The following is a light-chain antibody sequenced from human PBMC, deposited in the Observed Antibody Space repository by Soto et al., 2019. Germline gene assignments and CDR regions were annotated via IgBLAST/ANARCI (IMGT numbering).Light chain of an antibody. Sequence: VMTQSPANMSVSPGERVTLSCRASQNVATNVAWYQHKRGQAPRLLIYGSSTRARDIPGTFSGSGSGTDFTLTISSLQPEDVATYYCQKYNSAPSTFGPGTKVDIK. CDR3: QKYNSAPST. V-gene: IGKV3D-15*01. J-gene: IGKJ3*01. CDR2: GSS. CDR1: QNVATN.